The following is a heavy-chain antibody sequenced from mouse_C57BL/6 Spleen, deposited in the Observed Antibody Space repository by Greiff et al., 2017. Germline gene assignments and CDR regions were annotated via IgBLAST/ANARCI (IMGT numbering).Heavy chain of an antibody. J-gene: IGHJ2*01. CDR3: VDGNSCDY. D-gene: IGHD1-1*01. Sequence: VQLVESGAELARPGASVKLSCKASGYTFTSYGISWVKQRPGQGLEWIGEIYPRSGNNYYNEKFKGKATLTADKSSSTAYMELRSLTSEDSAVYFCVDGNSCDYWSQGTTLTVSS. V-gene: IGHV1-81*01. CDR1: GYTFTSYG. CDR2: IYPRSGNN.